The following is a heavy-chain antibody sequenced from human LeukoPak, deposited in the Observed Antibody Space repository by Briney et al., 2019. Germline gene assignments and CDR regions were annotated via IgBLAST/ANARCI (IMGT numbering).Heavy chain of an antibody. CDR3: AKGGDYSYYFDY. CDR1: GFTFSGYG. J-gene: IGHJ4*02. V-gene: IGHV3-30*18. CDR2: MSYDGSNT. Sequence: GGSLRLSCAASGFTFSGYGMHWVRQAPGKGLEWVAVMSYDGSNTYYADSVKGRFTISRDNSKNTLYLQMNSLRGEDTAMHYCAKGGDYSYYFDYWGQGTLVTVSS. D-gene: IGHD2-21*02.